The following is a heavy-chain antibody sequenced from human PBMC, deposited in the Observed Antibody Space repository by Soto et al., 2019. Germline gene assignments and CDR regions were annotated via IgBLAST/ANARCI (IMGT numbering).Heavy chain of an antibody. CDR2: IYYSGST. J-gene: IGHJ6*02. Sequence: QVQLQESGPGLVKPSQTLSLTCTVSGGSISSGDYYWSWIRQPPGKGLEWIGYIYYSGSTYYNPSLKSRVTIPVDRSKNQFPLKLSSVTAADTAVYYCAGLHGAGGGLGRLIYGMDVWGQGTTVTVSS. CDR3: AGLHGAGGGLGRLIYGMDV. V-gene: IGHV4-30-4*01. CDR1: GGSISSGDYY. D-gene: IGHD3-16*01.